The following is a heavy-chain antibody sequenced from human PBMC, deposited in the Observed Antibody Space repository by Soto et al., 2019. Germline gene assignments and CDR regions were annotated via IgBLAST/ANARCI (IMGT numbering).Heavy chain of an antibody. V-gene: IGHV4-39*01. CDR3: ARTTATLHAFDI. CDR2: VYYTANT. Sequence: SETLSLTCTVSGGSISSSGYYWGWIRQPPGKGLEWIGSVYYTANTYYNPSLKSRVTISTDTSKNQFSLNLSSADTAVYYCARTTATLHAFDIWGQGTLVTVSS. CDR1: GGSISSSGYY. J-gene: IGHJ3*02.